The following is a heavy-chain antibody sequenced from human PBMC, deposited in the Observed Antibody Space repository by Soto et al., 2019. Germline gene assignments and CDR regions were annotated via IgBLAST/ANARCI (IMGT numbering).Heavy chain of an antibody. V-gene: IGHV3-21*01. Sequence: EVQLVESGGGLVRPGGSLRLSCAASGFTFSSYSMNWVRQAPGKGLEWVSSISGSGNYIYSADSVKGRFTVSRDNAMNSLFLQMNSLRDDDTGVYYCARGLRDIAVAGTKYWGQGTLVTVSS. CDR3: ARGLRDIAVAGTKY. D-gene: IGHD6-19*01. CDR2: ISGSGNYI. CDR1: GFTFSSYS. J-gene: IGHJ4*02.